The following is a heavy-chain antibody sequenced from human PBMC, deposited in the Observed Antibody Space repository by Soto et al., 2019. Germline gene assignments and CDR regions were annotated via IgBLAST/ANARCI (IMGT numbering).Heavy chain of an antibody. CDR1: GGSFSGNY. CDR2: ISHSGSGT. J-gene: IGHJ4*02. V-gene: IGHV4-34*01. Sequence: QVQLQQWGAGLLKPSETLSLTCTVYGGSFSGNYWSWIRQPPGMGLEWIGEISHSGSGTNYNPSLKCRVTISVDTSKTQFSLKLSSVTAADTAMYYCARGHLPGGNTFYYDYWGQGTLVTVSS. CDR3: ARGHLPGGNTFYYDY. D-gene: IGHD2-15*01.